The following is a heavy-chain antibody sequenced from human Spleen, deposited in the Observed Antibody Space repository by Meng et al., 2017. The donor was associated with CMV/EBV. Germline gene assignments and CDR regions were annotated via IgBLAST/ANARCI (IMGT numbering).Heavy chain of an antibody. D-gene: IGHD4-23*01. J-gene: IGHJ4*02. CDR1: GFTFSRYA. CDR2: ISGSGAST. Sequence: EVQLLESGGGLVQPGGSLASSCAASGFTFSRYAMSWVRQAPGKGLEWVSGISGSGASTYYADSVKGRFTISRDNSKNTLYLQMNSLRAEDTALYYCAKDQYGGNSGSFDHWGQGTLVTVSS. CDR3: AKDQYGGNSGSFDH. V-gene: IGHV3-23*01.